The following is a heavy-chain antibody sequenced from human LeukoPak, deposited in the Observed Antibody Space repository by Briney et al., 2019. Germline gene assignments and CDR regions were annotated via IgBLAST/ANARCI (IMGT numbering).Heavy chain of an antibody. CDR1: GYTFTSYD. J-gene: IGHJ4*02. Sequence: APVEVSCKASGYTFTSYDINWVRQATGQGLEWMGWMNPNSGNTGYAQKFQGRVTMTRNTSISTAYMELSSLRSEDTAVYYCARLQDYGDYALKDYWGQGTLVTVSS. V-gene: IGHV1-8*01. CDR2: MNPNSGNT. CDR3: ARLQDYGDYALKDY. D-gene: IGHD4-17*01.